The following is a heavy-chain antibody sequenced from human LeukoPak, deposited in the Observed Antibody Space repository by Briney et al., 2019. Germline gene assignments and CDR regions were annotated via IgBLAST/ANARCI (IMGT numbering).Heavy chain of an antibody. Sequence: GGSLRLSCAASGFTVSSNYMSWVRQAPGKGLEWVSVIYSGGSTYYADSVKGRFTISRDNSKNTLYLQMNSLRAEDTAVYYCARAPSYSSSWYPRYFDYWGQGTLVTVSS. CDR3: ARAPSYSSSWYPRYFDY. CDR2: IYSGGST. CDR1: GFTVSSNY. D-gene: IGHD6-13*01. V-gene: IGHV3-53*01. J-gene: IGHJ4*02.